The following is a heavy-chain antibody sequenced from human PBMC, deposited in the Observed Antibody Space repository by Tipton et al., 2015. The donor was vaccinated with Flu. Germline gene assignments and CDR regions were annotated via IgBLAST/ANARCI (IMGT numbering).Heavy chain of an antibody. V-gene: IGHV4-59*01. D-gene: IGHD3-10*01. Sequence: TLSLTCTVSGGSISSYYWSWIRQPPGKGLEWIGYIYYSGSTNYNPSLKSRVTISVDTSKNQFSLKLSSVTAADTAVYYCARVALRSDYYGSGTIPRYFAFDIWGHGTMVTVSS. CDR3: ARVALRSDYYGSGTIPRYFAFDI. J-gene: IGHJ3*02. CDR2: IYYSGST. CDR1: GGSISSYY.